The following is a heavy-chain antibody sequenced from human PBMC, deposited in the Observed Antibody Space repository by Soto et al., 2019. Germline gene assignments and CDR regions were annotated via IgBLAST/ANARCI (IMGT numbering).Heavy chain of an antibody. V-gene: IGHV1-18*01. Sequence: ASVKVSCKASGYTFTSYGISWVRQAPGQGLEWRGWISANNGNTNHAQKLQGRVTMTTDTSTSTAYMELRSLRSDDTAVYYCARDDAVGLFDYWGQGTLVTVSS. D-gene: IGHD1-26*01. CDR1: GYTFTSYG. J-gene: IGHJ4*02. CDR3: ARDDAVGLFDY. CDR2: ISANNGNT.